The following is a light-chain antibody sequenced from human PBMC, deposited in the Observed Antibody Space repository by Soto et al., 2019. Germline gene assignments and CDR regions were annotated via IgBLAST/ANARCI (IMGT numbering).Light chain of an antibody. Sequence: EIVMTQSPATLSVSPGDRATLSCRASLSVSSHLAWYQQKPGQAPRLLIYGASSRATGIPARFSGSGSGTEFTLTISSLQSEDFAVYYCQQYDNWPPWTFGQGTKVEIK. CDR3: QQYDNWPPWT. CDR1: LSVSSH. J-gene: IGKJ1*01. V-gene: IGKV3-15*01. CDR2: GAS.